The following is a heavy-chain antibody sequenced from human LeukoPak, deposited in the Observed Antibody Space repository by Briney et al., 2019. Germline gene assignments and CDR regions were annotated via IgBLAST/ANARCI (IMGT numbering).Heavy chain of an antibody. J-gene: IGHJ6*02. Sequence: SQTLSLTCAVSGGSISSGGYSWSWIRQPPGMGLEWIGYIYHSGSTYYNPSLKSRVTISVDRSKNQFSLKLSSVTAADTAVYYCARGQDTSGGYYYYGMDVWGQGTTVTVSS. CDR2: IYHSGST. CDR1: GGSISSGGYS. CDR3: ARGQDTSGGYYYYGMDV. V-gene: IGHV4-30-2*01. D-gene: IGHD5-18*01.